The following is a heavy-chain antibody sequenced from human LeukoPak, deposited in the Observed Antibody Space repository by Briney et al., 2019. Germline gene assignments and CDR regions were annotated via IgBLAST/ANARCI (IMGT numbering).Heavy chain of an antibody. V-gene: IGHV4-34*01. J-gene: IGHJ6*03. CDR2: INHSGHT. CDR3: ARKMSTSYYYYMDV. Sequence: SETLSLTCSVSGGSFSGYYWSWVRQPPGKGLQWIGEINHSGHTNYNPSLKSRVTISVDMSKNQFSLKLSFVTAADTAVYYCARKMSTSYYYYMDVWGKGTTVTVSS. CDR1: GGSFSGYY.